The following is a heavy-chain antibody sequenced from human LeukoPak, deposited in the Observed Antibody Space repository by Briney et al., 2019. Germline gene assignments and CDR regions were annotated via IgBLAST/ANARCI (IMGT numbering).Heavy chain of an antibody. J-gene: IGHJ4*02. D-gene: IGHD4-17*01. V-gene: IGHV3-7*01. CDR3: ARAVPTGCDYFDY. Sequence: PAGSPRLSCAASGFSFSNYWMSWVRQAPGKGLEWVADIKHDGGEKYYVDSVKGRFTISRDNAKNSLYLQMNSLRAEDTAMYYCARAVPTGCDYFDYWGQGTLVTVSS. CDR2: IKHDGGEK. CDR1: GFSFSNYW.